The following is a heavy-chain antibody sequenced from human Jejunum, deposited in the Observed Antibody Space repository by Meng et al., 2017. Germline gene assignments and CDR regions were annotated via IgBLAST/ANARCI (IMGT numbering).Heavy chain of an antibody. CDR1: GDSINSTPYY. CDR2: ISYSGNT. V-gene: IGHV4-39*07. Sequence: LKESGPGLVKPPETLSLPCTVSGDSINSTPYYWGWVRPPPGEGLEWLGSISYSGNTYYNPSLKSRVTISVDTSKNQFSLKVTSVTAADTAVYYCASDQYASAWFKYWGQGALVTVSS. CDR3: ASDQYASAWFKY. J-gene: IGHJ4*02. D-gene: IGHD2-2*01.